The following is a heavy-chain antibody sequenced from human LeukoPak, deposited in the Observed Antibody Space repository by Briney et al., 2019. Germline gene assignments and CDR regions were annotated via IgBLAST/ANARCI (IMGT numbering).Heavy chain of an antibody. J-gene: IGHJ4*02. CDR1: GYTFTGYY. Sequence: ASVKVSCKASGYTFTGYYMHWVRQAPGQGLEWMGWINPNNGGTNYAQKFQGRVTMTRDTSISTAYMELSRLRSDDTAVYYCARDREGLAYFDYWGQGTLVTVSS. CDR2: INPNNGGT. D-gene: IGHD3/OR15-3a*01. V-gene: IGHV1-2*02. CDR3: ARDREGLAYFDY.